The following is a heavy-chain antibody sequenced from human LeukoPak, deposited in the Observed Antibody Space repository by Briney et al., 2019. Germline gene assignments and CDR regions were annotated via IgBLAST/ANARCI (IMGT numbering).Heavy chain of an antibody. Sequence: SVKVSCKASGGTFTSYAISWVRQAPGQGLEWMGGIIPIFGTANDAQKFQGRVTITTDESTSTAYMELSSLRSEDTAVYYCARGYYYDSSGYFDYWGQGTLVTVSS. V-gene: IGHV1-69*05. J-gene: IGHJ4*02. CDR1: GGTFTSYA. CDR2: IIPIFGTA. CDR3: ARGYYYDSSGYFDY. D-gene: IGHD3-22*01.